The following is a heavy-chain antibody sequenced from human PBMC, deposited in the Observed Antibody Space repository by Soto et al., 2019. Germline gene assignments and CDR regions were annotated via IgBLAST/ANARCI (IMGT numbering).Heavy chain of an antibody. Sequence: GESLKISCKGSGYSFTSYWISWVRQMPVKGLEWMGRIDPSDSYTNYSPSFQGHVTISADKSISTAYLQWSSLKASDTAMYYCARLDSSGYDYNYYYGMDVWGQGTTVTVSS. CDR2: IDPSDSYT. CDR1: GYSFTSYW. CDR3: ARLDSSGYDYNYYYGMDV. J-gene: IGHJ6*02. D-gene: IGHD3-22*01. V-gene: IGHV5-10-1*01.